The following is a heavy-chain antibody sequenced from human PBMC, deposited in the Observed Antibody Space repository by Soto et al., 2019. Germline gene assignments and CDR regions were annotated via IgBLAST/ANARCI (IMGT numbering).Heavy chain of an antibody. Sequence: SGPTLVNPTQTLTLTCTFSGFSLSSSGVGVGWIRQPPGKAPEWLALIYRDDDERYNPSLRSRLTITKDTSKSQVVLTMTNMDPVDTATYYCAHRIVGSPFDYWGQGTLVTVSS. CDR3: AHRIVGSPFDY. CDR2: IYRDDDE. V-gene: IGHV2-5*02. J-gene: IGHJ4*02. CDR1: GFSLSSSGVG. D-gene: IGHD1-26*01.